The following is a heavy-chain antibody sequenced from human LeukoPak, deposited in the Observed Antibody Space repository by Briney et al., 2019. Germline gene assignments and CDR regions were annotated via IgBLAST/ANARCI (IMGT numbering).Heavy chain of an antibody. CDR1: GGSISSTNW. CDR2: ISHTGST. V-gene: IGHV4-4*02. J-gene: IGHJ3*02. Sequence: SETLSLTCAVSGGSISSTNWWSWVRQPPGKGLEWIGEISHTGSTNYNPSLKSRVTMSVDKSKNQFSLKLSSVTAADTAVYYCAKSNGYGLVDIWGQGTMVTVSS. D-gene: IGHD3-10*01. CDR3: AKSNGYGLVDI.